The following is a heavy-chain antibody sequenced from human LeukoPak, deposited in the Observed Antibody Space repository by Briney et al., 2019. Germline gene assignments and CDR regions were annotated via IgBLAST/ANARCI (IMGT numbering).Heavy chain of an antibody. CDR1: GYSFSRGYY. Sequence: PSETLSLTCAVSGYSFSRGYYWGWIRPPPGKGLEGIGSIYHSGSTYYNPSLKSRDTISVDTSKTQFSLKLSSVTAADTAVYYCARQTLVGAIYWGQGTLVTVSS. V-gene: IGHV4-38-2*01. J-gene: IGHJ4*02. CDR3: ARQTLVGAIY. CDR2: IYHSGST. D-gene: IGHD1-26*01.